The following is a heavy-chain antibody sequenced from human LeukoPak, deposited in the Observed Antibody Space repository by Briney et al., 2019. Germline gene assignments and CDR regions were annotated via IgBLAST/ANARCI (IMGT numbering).Heavy chain of an antibody. J-gene: IGHJ4*02. CDR2: INPNSGGT. Sequence: ASVKVSCKASGCAFTGYYMHWVRQAPGQWLEWMGWINPNSGGTNYAQKFQGRVTMTRDTSISTAYMELSRLRSDDTAVYYCARVDGDYYFDYWGQGTLVTVSS. CDR1: GCAFTGYY. CDR3: ARVDGDYYFDY. V-gene: IGHV1-2*02. D-gene: IGHD3-3*01.